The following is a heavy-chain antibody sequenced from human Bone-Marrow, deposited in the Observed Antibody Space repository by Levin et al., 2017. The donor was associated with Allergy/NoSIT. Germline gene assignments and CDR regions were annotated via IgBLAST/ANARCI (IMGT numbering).Heavy chain of an antibody. CDR2: ISGSGDNT. CDR3: AKDYSGTYAGFDY. V-gene: IGHV3-23*01. Sequence: GGSLRLSCAASGFTYSTYAMSWVRQAPGKGLEWVSGISGSGDNTYYADSAKGRFTISRDYSSKTLYLQMNSLRVEDTAVYYCAKDYSGTYAGFDYWGQGIVVTVSS. CDR1: GFTYSTYA. J-gene: IGHJ4*02. D-gene: IGHD1-26*01.